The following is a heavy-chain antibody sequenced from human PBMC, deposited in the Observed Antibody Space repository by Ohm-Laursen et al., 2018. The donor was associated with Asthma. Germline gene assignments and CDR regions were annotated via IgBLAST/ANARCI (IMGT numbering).Heavy chain of an antibody. CDR3: ARLDWALSVFDL. D-gene: IGHD3-9*01. CDR1: GGSVSGYY. CDR2: MHSSGGA. Sequence: SETLSLTCAVSGGSVSGYYWSWIRQPPGRGLEWIAYMHSSGGANYNPSLQGRVTLSVDTSNNRVSLRLSFVTAADTALYFCARLDWALSVFDLWGQGALVTVAS. J-gene: IGHJ5*02. V-gene: IGHV4-59*02.